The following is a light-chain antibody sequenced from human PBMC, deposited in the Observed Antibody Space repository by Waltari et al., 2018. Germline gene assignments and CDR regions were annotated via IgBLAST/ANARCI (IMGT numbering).Light chain of an antibody. CDR2: GAS. V-gene: IGKV3-20*01. Sequence: EIVLTQSPGTLSLSPGERATISCRASQSVSRTLAWYQQKPGQAPKHLLYGASIRATGIPDRFTGSGSGTDFSLTISCLEPEDFAIYFCQHYVRLPATFGQGTKVEIK. CDR1: QSVSRT. CDR3: QHYVRLPAT. J-gene: IGKJ1*01.